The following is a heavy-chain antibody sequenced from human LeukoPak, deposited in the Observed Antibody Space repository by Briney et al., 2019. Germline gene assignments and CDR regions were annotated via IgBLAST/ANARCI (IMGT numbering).Heavy chain of an antibody. Sequence: GASVKVSCKASGYTFTSYDINWVRQATGQGLEWMGWMNPNSGNTGYAQKFQGRVTMTRNTSISTAYMELSSLRPEDTAVYYCARVYSSSWTQYAFDIWGQGTMVTVSS. CDR3: ARVYSSSWTQYAFDI. CDR1: GYTFTSYD. V-gene: IGHV1-8*01. J-gene: IGHJ3*02. D-gene: IGHD6-13*01. CDR2: MNPNSGNT.